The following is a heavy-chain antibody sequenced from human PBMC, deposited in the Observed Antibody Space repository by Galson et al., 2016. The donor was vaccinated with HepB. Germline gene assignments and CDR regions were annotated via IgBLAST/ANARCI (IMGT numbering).Heavy chain of an antibody. CDR3: ARVVPPVRFGSEYYFDY. Sequence: SETLSLTCTVSGGSISSCYWSWIRQPAGKGLEWIGRIYSSGSTNYNPSLKSRVTMSVDTSKNQFSLKLSSVTAADTAVYYCARVVPPVRFGSEYYFDYWGQGTLVTVSS. V-gene: IGHV4-4*07. D-gene: IGHD1-26*01. CDR2: IYSSGST. CDR1: GGSISSCY. J-gene: IGHJ4*02.